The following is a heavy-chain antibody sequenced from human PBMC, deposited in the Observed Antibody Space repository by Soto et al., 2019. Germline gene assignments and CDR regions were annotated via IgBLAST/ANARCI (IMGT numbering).Heavy chain of an antibody. D-gene: IGHD1-26*01. J-gene: IGHJ2*01. CDR1: GGTFNSYA. CDR2: IIPIFGSA. V-gene: IGHV1-69*01. CDR3: AITNGGSSTYWYFDL. Sequence: QVQVVQSGAEVKKPGSSVKVSCKASGGTFNSYAISWVRQAPGQGLEWMGGIIPIFGSAKYAQKFQGRLTIPVDESTGTAYMELSNLRSDDTAVYYCAITNGGSSTYWYFDLWGRGTLVTVSS.